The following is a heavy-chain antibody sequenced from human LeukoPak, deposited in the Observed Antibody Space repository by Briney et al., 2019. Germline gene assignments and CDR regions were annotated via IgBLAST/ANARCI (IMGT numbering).Heavy chain of an antibody. CDR2: ISYDGSNK. V-gene: IGHV3-30*18. J-gene: IGHJ4*02. CDR3: AKDMGVDDYAYYFDY. CDR1: GFTFSSYG. Sequence: GGSLRLSCAASGFTFSSYGMHWVRQAPGKGLEWGAVISYDGSNKYYADSVKGRFTISRDNSKNTLYLQMNSLRAEDTAVYYCAKDMGVDDYAYYFDYWGQGTLVTVSS. D-gene: IGHD4-17*01.